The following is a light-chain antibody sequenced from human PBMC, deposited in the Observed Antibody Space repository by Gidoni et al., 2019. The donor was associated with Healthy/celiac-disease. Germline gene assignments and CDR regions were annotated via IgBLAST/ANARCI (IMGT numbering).Light chain of an antibody. V-gene: IGKV1-33*01. J-gene: IGKJ2*01. CDR1: QDISNY. CDR2: DAS. CDR3: QQYDNLPV. Sequence: DIQMTQSPSSLSASVGDRVPITCQPSQDISNYLNWYQQKRGKAPKLLIYDASNLETGVPSRFSRSGSGTDFTFTISSLQPEDIATYYCQQYDNLPVFGQGTKLEIK.